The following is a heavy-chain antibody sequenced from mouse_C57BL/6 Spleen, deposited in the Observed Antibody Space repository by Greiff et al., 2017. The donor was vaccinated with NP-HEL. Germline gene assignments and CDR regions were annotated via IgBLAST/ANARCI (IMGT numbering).Heavy chain of an antibody. D-gene: IGHD1-1*01. CDR2: IYPRSGNT. V-gene: IGHV1-81*01. Sequence: VQLQQSGAELARPGASVKLSCKASGYTFTSYGIIWVKQRTGQGLEWIGEIYPRSGNTYYNEKFKGKATLTADKSSSTAYMELRSLTSEDSAVYFCDYYGSSYAMDYWGQGTSVTVSS. CDR3: DYYGSSYAMDY. CDR1: GYTFTSYG. J-gene: IGHJ4*01.